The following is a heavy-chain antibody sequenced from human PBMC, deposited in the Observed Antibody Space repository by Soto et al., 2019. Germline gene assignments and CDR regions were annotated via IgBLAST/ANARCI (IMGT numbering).Heavy chain of an antibody. CDR2: INHSGST. Sequence: SETLSLTCAVYGGSFSGYYWSWIRQPPGKGLEWFGEINHSGSTNYNPSLKGRVTISVDTPKNQFSLKLSSVTAADTAVYYCARPNTVDYYDSSGYSGHDAFDIWGQGTMVTVSS. D-gene: IGHD3-22*01. CDR1: GGSFSGYY. J-gene: IGHJ3*02. V-gene: IGHV4-34*01. CDR3: ARPNTVDYYDSSGYSGHDAFDI.